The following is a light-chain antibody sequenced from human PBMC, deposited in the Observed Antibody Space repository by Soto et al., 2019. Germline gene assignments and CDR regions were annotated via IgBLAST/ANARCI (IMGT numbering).Light chain of an antibody. CDR2: GVT. CDR1: SSDVGAYNY. V-gene: IGLV2-14*01. CDR3: QAYDGRLSGVL. Sequence: QSALTQPASVSGSPGQSITISCTGTSSDVGAYNYVSWYQQYPGKAPKLMIYGVTNRPSGVSNRFSGSKTGNTASLTISGLQAEDEADYYCQAYDGRLSGVLFGGGTKLTVL. J-gene: IGLJ2*01.